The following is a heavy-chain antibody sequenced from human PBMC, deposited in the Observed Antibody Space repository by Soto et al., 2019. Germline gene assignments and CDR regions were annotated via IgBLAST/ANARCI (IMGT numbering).Heavy chain of an antibody. Sequence: EASVKVSCKASGGTFSNYTISWVRQAPGQGLEWMGRIIPILGIANYAQKFQGRVTITADKSTSTAYMELSSLRSEDTAVYYCARARIAVAGPYYYYYGMDVWGQGTTVTVSS. CDR2: IIPILGIA. D-gene: IGHD6-19*01. CDR1: GGTFSNYT. V-gene: IGHV1-69*02. J-gene: IGHJ6*02. CDR3: ARARIAVAGPYYYYYGMDV.